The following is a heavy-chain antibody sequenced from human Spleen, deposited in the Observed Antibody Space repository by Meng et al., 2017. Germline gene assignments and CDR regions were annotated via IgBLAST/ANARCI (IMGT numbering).Heavy chain of an antibody. CDR1: GDSISNYY. V-gene: IGHV4-4*07. CDR2: TYVGGST. Sequence: QVHVQESGPGLVQPPDTLSLTCSVSGDSISNYYWNWLRLPAGKRLEWIGRTYVGGSTDYIPSLRSRATVSVDTSKNQISLRLASVTAADTAVYFCARGSAGDYYFDSWGQGTVVTVSS. D-gene: IGHD4-17*01. CDR3: ARGSAGDYYFDS. J-gene: IGHJ4*02.